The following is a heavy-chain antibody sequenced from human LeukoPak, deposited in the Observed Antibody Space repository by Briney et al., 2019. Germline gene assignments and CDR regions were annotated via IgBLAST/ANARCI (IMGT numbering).Heavy chain of an antibody. V-gene: IGHV4-59*01. D-gene: IGHD2-2*01. CDR3: ARYCSSTSCSKYYYYGMDV. J-gene: IGHJ6*02. Sequence: SETLSLTCTVSGGSISSYYWSWIRQPPGKGLEWIGYIYHSGSTNYNPSLKSRVTISVDTSKNQFSLKLSSVTAADTAVYYCARYCSSTSCSKYYYYGMDVWGQGTTVTVSS. CDR2: IYHSGST. CDR1: GGSISSYY.